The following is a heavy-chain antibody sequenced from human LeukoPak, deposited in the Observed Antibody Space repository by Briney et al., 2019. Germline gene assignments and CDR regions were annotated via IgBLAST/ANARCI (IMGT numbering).Heavy chain of an antibody. D-gene: IGHD2-2*01. Sequence: SETLSLTCTVSGGSISSYYWSWIRQPPGKGLEWIGYIYTSGSTNYNASLKSRVTISVDTSKNQFSLKLSSVTAADTAVYYCARSKGYCSSTSCYGPYYYYMDVWGKGTTVTVSS. CDR1: GGSISSYY. CDR2: IYTSGST. V-gene: IGHV4-4*09. CDR3: ARSKGYCSSTSCYGPYYYYMDV. J-gene: IGHJ6*03.